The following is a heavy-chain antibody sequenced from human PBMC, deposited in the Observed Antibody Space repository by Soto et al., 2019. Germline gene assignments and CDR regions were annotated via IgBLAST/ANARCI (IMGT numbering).Heavy chain of an antibody. Sequence: QVQLVESGGGVVQPGRSLRLSCAASGFTFSSYGMHWVRQAPGKGLEWVAVISYDGSNKYYADSVKGRFTISRDNSKNTVYLQMNSLRAEDTAVYYCAKDRGGYSYGQRDSSYYYDGMAVWGQGTTVTVSS. D-gene: IGHD5-18*01. J-gene: IGHJ6*02. CDR2: ISYDGSNK. V-gene: IGHV3-30*18. CDR1: GFTFSSYG. CDR3: AKDRGGYSYGQRDSSYYYDGMAV.